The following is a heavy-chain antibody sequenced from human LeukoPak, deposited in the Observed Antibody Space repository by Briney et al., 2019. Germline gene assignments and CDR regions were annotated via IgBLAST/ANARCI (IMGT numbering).Heavy chain of an antibody. D-gene: IGHD7-27*01. CDR1: GFTFSSYA. CDR3: AKAGTGGTLVDY. V-gene: IGHV3-23*01. CDR2: ISGSGGST. J-gene: IGHJ4*02. Sequence: PGGSLRLSCAASGFTFSSYAMSWVRQAPGKGLEWVSAISGSGGSTYYADSVKGRFTISRDNSKNTLYLQMNSLRAEDMAVYYCAKAGTGGTLVDYWGQGTLVTVSS.